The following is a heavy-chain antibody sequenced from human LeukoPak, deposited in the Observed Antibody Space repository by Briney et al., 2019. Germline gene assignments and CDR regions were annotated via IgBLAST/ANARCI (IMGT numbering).Heavy chain of an antibody. J-gene: IGHJ4*02. CDR1: GFTFDNHW. V-gene: IGHV3-7*03. Sequence: GGSLRLSCAVSAASAASGFTFDNHWMTWVRQAPGKGLEWVANIKQDGSEKHYVDSVKGRFTISRDNSKNTLYLQMNSLRAEDTAIYYCATALRFLEWDPYWGQGTLVTVSS. D-gene: IGHD3-3*01. CDR2: IKQDGSEK. CDR3: ATALRFLEWDPY.